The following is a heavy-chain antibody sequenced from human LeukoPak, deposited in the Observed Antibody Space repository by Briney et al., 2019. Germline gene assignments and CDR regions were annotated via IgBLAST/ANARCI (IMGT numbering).Heavy chain of an antibody. CDR3: TSNLYCSTSSCYTLDN. CDR1: EFLFSNGW. J-gene: IGHJ4*02. CDR2: IKSKSERGTT. Sequence: GGSLRLSWAASEFLFSNGWRSWVGRAQGKGLGWVGRIKSKSERGTTDYAAPVKGRFTISRDGSTNTVYLHMNSLKTEDTAVYFCTSNLYCSTSSCYTLDNWGQGTLVAVSP. D-gene: IGHD2-2*02. V-gene: IGHV3-15*01.